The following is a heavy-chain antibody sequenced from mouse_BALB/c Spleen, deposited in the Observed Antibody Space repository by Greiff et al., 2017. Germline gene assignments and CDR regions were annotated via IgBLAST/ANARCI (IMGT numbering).Heavy chain of an antibody. D-gene: IGHD2-10*02. V-gene: IGHV5-6-3*01. CDR3: ARRGYGNLDY. J-gene: IGHJ2*01. CDR1: GFTFSSYG. Sequence: EVQRVESGGGLVQPGGSLKLSCAASGFTFSSYGMSWVRQTPDKRLELVATINSNGGSTYYPDSVKGRFTISRDNAKNTLYLQMSSLKSEDTAMYYCARRGYGNLDYWGQGTTLTVSS. CDR2: INSNGGST.